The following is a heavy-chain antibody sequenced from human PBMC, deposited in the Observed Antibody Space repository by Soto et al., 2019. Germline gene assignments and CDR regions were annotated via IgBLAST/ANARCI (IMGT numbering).Heavy chain of an antibody. CDR2: IVVGSGNT. V-gene: IGHV1-58*01. D-gene: IGHD3-22*01. CDR3: AADDSSGYYHNYYYYYCMDV. CDR1: GFTFTSSA. J-gene: IGHJ6*02. Sequence: SVKLSCKASGFTFTSSAVQWVRQSRAQRLERIGWIVVGSGNTNYAQKFQERLTITRDMSTSTAYMELSNLRSEDTAVYYCAADDSSGYYHNYYYYYCMDVWGQGTMVTVFS.